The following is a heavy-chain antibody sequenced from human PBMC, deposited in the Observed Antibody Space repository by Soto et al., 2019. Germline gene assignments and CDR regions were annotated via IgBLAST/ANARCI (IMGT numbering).Heavy chain of an antibody. CDR1: GYTFTTNA. Sequence: GASVNVSCKASGYTFTTNAIHWVRQAPGQRLEWMGWINAANGNTKYSQKFQGRVTITRDTSASTVYMELSSLRSEDTAVYYCARTDYSNYLGINWGQGTLVTVSS. J-gene: IGHJ4*02. V-gene: IGHV1-3*01. CDR3: ARTDYSNYLGIN. D-gene: IGHD4-4*01. CDR2: INAANGNT.